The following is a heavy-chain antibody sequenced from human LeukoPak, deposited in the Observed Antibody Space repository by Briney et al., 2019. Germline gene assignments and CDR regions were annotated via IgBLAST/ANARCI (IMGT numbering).Heavy chain of an antibody. J-gene: IGHJ4*02. D-gene: IGHD5-12*01. V-gene: IGHV4-39*01. CDR3: ARRDGYDRDFDY. Sequence: SETLSLTCTVSGGSISSSSYYWGWLRQPPGKGLEWIGSIYYSGSTYYNPSLKSRVTISVDTSKNQFSLKLSSVTAADTAVYYCARRDGYDRDFDYWGQGTLVTVSS. CDR1: GGSISSSSYY. CDR2: IYYSGST.